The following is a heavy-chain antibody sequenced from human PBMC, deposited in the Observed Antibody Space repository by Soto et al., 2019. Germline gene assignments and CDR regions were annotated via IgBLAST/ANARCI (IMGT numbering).Heavy chain of an antibody. CDR3: ARQIYDSDTGPNFQYYFDS. CDR2: IDPSDSQT. J-gene: IGHJ4*02. V-gene: IGHV5-10-1*01. CDR1: GYSFAGYW. Sequence: GESLKISCKGSGYSFAGYWITWVRQKPGKGLEWMGRIDPSDSQTYYSPSFRGHVTISVTKSITTVFLQWSSLRASDTAMYYCARQIYDSDTGPNFQYYFDSWGPGTPVIVSS. D-gene: IGHD3-22*01.